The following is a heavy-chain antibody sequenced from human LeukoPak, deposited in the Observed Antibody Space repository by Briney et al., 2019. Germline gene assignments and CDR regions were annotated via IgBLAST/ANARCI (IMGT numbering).Heavy chain of an antibody. J-gene: IGHJ4*02. CDR1: GYTFTGYY. CDR3: ARDEGTFGGVIVSPLSDY. Sequence: ASVKVSCKASGYTFTGYYMHWVRQAPGQGLECMGWIHPNSGGTNYAQKFQGRVTMTTDTSTSTAYMELRSLRSDDTAVYYCARDEGTFGGVIVSPLSDYWGQETLVTVSS. CDR2: IHPNSGGT. V-gene: IGHV1-2*02. D-gene: IGHD3-16*02.